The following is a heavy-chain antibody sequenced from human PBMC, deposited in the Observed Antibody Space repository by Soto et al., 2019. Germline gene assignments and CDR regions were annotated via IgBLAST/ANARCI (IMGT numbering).Heavy chain of an antibody. CDR2: MYFNENT. J-gene: IGHJ4*02. V-gene: IGHV4-31*03. CDR3: ARQITMVRGIHF. Sequence: SETLSLTCSVSWGSIPSGGYYCSWVRERPGKGLEWIGYMYFNENTYYNPSLKTRVTISVGTSKSQFSLKLNSVTAADSAVYYCARQITMVRGIHFWRTGISVT. D-gene: IGHD3-10*01. CDR1: WGSIPSGGYY.